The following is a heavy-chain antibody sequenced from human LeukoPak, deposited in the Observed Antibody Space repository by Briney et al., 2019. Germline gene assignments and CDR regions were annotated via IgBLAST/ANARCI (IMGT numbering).Heavy chain of an antibody. V-gene: IGHV3-48*03. D-gene: IGHD1-26*01. CDR3: AKGRIVKLDY. Sequence: GGSLRLSCAASGFTFCSYEMNWVRQAPGKGLEWVSYISSSGSTIYYADSVKGRFTISRDNAKNSLYLQMNSLRAEDTAVYYCAKGRIVKLDYWGRGTLVTVSS. CDR2: ISSSGSTI. J-gene: IGHJ4*02. CDR1: GFTFCSYE.